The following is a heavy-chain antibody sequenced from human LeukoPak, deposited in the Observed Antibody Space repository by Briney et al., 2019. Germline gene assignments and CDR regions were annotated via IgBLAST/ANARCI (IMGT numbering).Heavy chain of an antibody. Sequence: GRSLRLSCAASGFTFSSYAMHWVRQAPGKGLEWVAVISYDGSNKYYADSVKGRFTISRDNSKNTLYLQMNSLRAEDTAVYYCARDPRGYYDSSGSGAEYFQHWGQGTLVTVSS. CDR3: ARDPRGYYDSSGSGAEYFQH. J-gene: IGHJ1*01. CDR1: GFTFSSYA. CDR2: ISYDGSNK. D-gene: IGHD3-22*01. V-gene: IGHV3-30-3*01.